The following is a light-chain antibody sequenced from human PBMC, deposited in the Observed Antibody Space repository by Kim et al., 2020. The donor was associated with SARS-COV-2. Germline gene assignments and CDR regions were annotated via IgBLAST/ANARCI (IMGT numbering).Light chain of an antibody. CDR3: QQGYNFPRT. CDR1: QCVSGW. J-gene: IGKJ1*01. V-gene: IGKV1-39*01. Sequence: ASVGDIFTCTCRASQCVSGWLNWYQQKPGKAPHLLICGTSTWQTGVPPRFSGSASGTDFTLTINTLQPEDFATYYCQQGYNFPRTFGQGTKVDIK. CDR2: GTS.